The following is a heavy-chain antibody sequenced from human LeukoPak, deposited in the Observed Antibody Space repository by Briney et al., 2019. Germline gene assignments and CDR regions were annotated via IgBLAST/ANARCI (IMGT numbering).Heavy chain of an antibody. V-gene: IGHV4-59*08. J-gene: IGHJ6*02. D-gene: IGHD2-2*01. CDR2: ISYSGST. CDR1: GGSISHYS. Sequence: SETLSLTCTVSGGSISHYSWSWIRQPPGKGLEWIGYISYSGSTNYNPSLKSRVAISVDTSKNQFSLKLSSVTAADTAVYYCARGRYQLPYYYYYGMDVWGRGTTVTVSS. CDR3: ARGRYQLPYYYYYGMDV.